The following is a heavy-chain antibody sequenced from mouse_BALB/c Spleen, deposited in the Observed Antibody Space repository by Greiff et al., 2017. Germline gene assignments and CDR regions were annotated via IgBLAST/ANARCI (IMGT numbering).Heavy chain of an antibody. V-gene: IGHV14-3*02. D-gene: IGHD1-1*01. Sequence: EVQLQQSGAELVKPGASVKLSCTASGFNIKDTYMHWVKQRPEQGLEWIGRIDPANGNTKYDPKFQGKATITADTSSNTAYLQLSSLTSEDTAVYFWARFSPYYGRGLFAYWGQGTLVTVSA. CDR1: GFNIKDTY. J-gene: IGHJ3*01. CDR3: ARFSPYYGRGLFAY. CDR2: IDPANGNT.